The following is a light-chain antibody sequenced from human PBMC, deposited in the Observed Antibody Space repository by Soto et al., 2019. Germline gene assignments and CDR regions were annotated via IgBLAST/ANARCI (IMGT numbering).Light chain of an antibody. CDR1: QSVSSSY. J-gene: IGKJ4*01. CDR2: AAS. CDR3: QQYDSSPLT. Sequence: EIVLTQSPGTLSLSPGERATLSCRASQSVSSSYLAWYQHKPGQAPRLLIYAASSRATGIPDRFSGSGSGTDFTLTISRLEPEDFAVYYCQQYDSSPLTFGGGTKVEIK. V-gene: IGKV3-20*01.